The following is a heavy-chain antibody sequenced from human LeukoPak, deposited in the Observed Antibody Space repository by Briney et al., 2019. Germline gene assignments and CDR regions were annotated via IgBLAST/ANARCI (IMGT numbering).Heavy chain of an antibody. V-gene: IGHV3-72*01. CDR3: ARNRFESSTYYSDY. D-gene: IGHD3-22*01. CDR2: SRNKANSHTT. CDR1: GFTFSGYY. Sequence: GGSLRLSCAASGFTFSGYYMDWVRQAPGEGLEWVGRSRNKANSHTTEYAASVKDRFTISRDDSENSLYLQMNNLKTEDTAVYYCARNRFESSTYYSDYWGQGTLVTVSS. J-gene: IGHJ4*02.